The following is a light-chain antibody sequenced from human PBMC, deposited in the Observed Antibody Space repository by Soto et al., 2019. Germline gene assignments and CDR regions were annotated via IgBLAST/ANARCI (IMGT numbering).Light chain of an antibody. J-gene: IGKJ5*01. V-gene: IGKV1-39*01. CDR3: QQSYSTRYT. CDR2: AAS. Sequence: DTQMTQSPSSLSASVGDRVTITCRASQSISSYLNWYQQKPGKAPKLLIYAASSLQSGVPSRFSGSGSGTDFTLTISSLQPEDFAAYYCQQSYSTRYTFGHGTRLEIK. CDR1: QSISSY.